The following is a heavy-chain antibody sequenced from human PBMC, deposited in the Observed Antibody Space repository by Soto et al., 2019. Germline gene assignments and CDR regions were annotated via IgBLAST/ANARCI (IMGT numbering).Heavy chain of an antibody. V-gene: IGHV3-48*02. CDR2: TSNLGSTM. Sequence: EVQLVESGGGLVPPGGSLRLSCVASGFTFRDSSMNWVCQAPGKGLEWISYTSNLGSTMHYADSVKGRFSISRDNGKNSLYLQMSSLRDEDTAVYYCARVGYSSSSEDLGQGTLVAVSS. J-gene: IGHJ4*02. D-gene: IGHD6-6*01. CDR3: ARVGYSSSSED. CDR1: GFTFRDSS.